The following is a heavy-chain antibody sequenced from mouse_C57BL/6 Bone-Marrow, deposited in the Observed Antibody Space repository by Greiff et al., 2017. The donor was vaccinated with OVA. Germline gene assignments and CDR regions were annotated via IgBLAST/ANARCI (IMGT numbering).Heavy chain of an antibody. J-gene: IGHJ4*01. CDR1: GFSLTSYA. CDR2: IWTGGGT. CDR3: ARKEGKEDYMDY. D-gene: IGHD2-4*01. Sequence: VQLQQSGPGLVAPSQSLSITCTVSGFSLTSYAISWVRQPPEKGLEWLGYIWTGGGTNYNSALKSRLSISKDNYKSQVFLQMNSLQTDDTARYYCARKEGKEDYMDYWGQGTSVTVSS. V-gene: IGHV2-9-1*01.